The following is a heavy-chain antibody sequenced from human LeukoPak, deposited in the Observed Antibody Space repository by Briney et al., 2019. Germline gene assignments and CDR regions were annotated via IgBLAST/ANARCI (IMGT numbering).Heavy chain of an antibody. D-gene: IGHD3-10*01. CDR2: INPNSGGT. V-gene: IGHV1-2*06. Sequence: ASVKVSCKASGYTFTGYYMHWVRQAPGQGLEWMGRINPNSGGTNYAQKFQGRVTMTRDTSISTAYTELSRLRSDDTAVYYCARDLITMVRGVQYIRVPFDYWGQGTLVTVSS. CDR3: ARDLITMVRGVQYIRVPFDY. J-gene: IGHJ4*02. CDR1: GYTFTGYY.